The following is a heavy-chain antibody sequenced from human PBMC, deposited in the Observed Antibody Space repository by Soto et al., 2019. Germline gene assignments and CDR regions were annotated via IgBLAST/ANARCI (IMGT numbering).Heavy chain of an antibody. CDR3: TRDTVTREPQFDY. V-gene: IGHV3-15*07. D-gene: IGHD4-4*01. CDR1: GFTFSNAW. Sequence: PGGSLRLSCAASGFTFSNAWINWVRQAPGKGLEWVGRIKRKTDGGTTDFAAPVKGRFAISRDDSKNMVYLQMNSLKTEDTAVYYCTRDTVTREPQFDYWGQGTLVTVSS. J-gene: IGHJ4*02. CDR2: IKRKTDGGTT.